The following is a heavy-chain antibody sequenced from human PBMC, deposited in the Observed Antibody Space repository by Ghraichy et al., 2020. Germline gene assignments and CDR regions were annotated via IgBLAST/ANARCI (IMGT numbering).Heavy chain of an antibody. CDR1: GAFISNYH. D-gene: IGHD3-22*01. CDR2: IYTSGTT. V-gene: IGHV4-4*07. Sequence: SQTLSLTCTVSGAFISNYHWSWIRQPAGRGLEWIGHIYTSGTTNYNPSLKSRVTMSFDTSKNQFSLKLRSVTAADTAVYFCATGAQFDSESSGYSSSFDFWGQGTLVTVSS. J-gene: IGHJ4*02. CDR3: ATGAQFDSESSGYSSSFDF.